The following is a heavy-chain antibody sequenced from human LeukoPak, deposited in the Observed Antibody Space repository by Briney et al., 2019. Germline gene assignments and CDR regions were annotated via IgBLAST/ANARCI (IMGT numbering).Heavy chain of an antibody. CDR2: INPSGGST. J-gene: IGHJ6*03. CDR1: GYTFTSYY. D-gene: IGHD3-3*01. V-gene: IGHV1-46*03. Sequence: ASVKVSCKASGYTFTSYYMHWVRQAPGQGLEWMGIINPSGGSTSYAQKFQGRVTMTRDTSTSTVYMELSSLRSEDTAVYYCARGGIFGVARTLYYYYYYMDVWGKGTTVAVSS. CDR3: ARGGIFGVARTLYYYYYYMDV.